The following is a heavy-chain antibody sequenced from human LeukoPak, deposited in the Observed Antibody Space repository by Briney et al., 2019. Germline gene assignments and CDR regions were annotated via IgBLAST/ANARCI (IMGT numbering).Heavy chain of an antibody. D-gene: IGHD5-12*01. CDR3: ARGGYPDYYYYYMDV. CDR1: GYTFTGYY. CDR2: INPNSGGT. Sequence: ASVTVSCKASGYTFTGYYMHWVRQAPGQGLEWMGWINPNSGGTNYAQKFQGRVTMTRDTSISTAYMELSRLRSDDTAVYYCARGGYPDYYYYYMDVWGKGTTVTISS. V-gene: IGHV1-2*02. J-gene: IGHJ6*03.